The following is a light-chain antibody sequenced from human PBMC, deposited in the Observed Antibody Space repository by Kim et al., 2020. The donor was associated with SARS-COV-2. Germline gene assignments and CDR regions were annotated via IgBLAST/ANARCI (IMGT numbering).Light chain of an antibody. CDR2: DIF. V-gene: IGKV3D-20*02. CDR3: QQHQESPLT. J-gene: IGKJ4*01. Sequence: FLAWYQQKPGQAPRLLIYDIFKRATGIPDRFSGSGSGTDFTLTISRLEPEDFAVYYCQQHQESPLTFGGGTKVDIK. CDR1: F.